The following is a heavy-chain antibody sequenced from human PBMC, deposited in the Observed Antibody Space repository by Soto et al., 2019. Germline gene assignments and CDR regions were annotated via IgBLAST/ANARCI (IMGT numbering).Heavy chain of an antibody. Sequence: SETLSLTCNMSGDSYSISTYSWSWIRQPPGKALQWIGFIYQSGVTSYNPSLASRVSISLDRSNNQCSLKLKSVTAADTAVYFCAAMPYTSGLRFGPGGPGIPATVCS. CDR1: GDSYSISTYS. V-gene: IGHV4-30-2*01. D-gene: IGHD6-19*01. J-gene: IGHJ5*02. CDR3: AAMPYTSGLRFGP. CDR2: IYQSGVT.